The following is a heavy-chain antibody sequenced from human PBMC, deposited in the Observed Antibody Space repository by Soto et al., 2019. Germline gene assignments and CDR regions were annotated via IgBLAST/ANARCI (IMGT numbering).Heavy chain of an antibody. V-gene: IGHV3-33*01. CDR2: IWYDGSNE. Sequence: GGSLRLSCAASGFIFSNFGMHWFRQAPGKGLEWVAVIWYDGSNEYYADSVKGRFTISKDNSKNMLYQQMNSLRAEDTAEYYYARDEIPGITVATYGLDVWGQGTTGTVS. CDR3: ARDEIPGITVATYGLDV. J-gene: IGHJ6*02. CDR1: GFIFSNFG. D-gene: IGHD6-19*01.